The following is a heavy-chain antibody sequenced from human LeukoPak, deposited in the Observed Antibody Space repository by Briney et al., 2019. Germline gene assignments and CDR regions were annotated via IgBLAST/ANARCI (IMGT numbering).Heavy chain of an antibody. CDR3: ARWGHFDNGGHFVVEY. V-gene: IGHV4-59*01. D-gene: IGHD4-23*01. J-gene: IGHJ4*02. CDR1: DDSISSYY. CDR2: IHYGGST. Sequence: SETLSLTCSISDDSISSYYWNWIRQSPGKGLEWIGHIHYGGSTHYNPSLQSRVSISIDTSKNHFSLRLRSVTAVDTAVYYCARWGHFDNGGHFVVEYWGQGTLVTVSS.